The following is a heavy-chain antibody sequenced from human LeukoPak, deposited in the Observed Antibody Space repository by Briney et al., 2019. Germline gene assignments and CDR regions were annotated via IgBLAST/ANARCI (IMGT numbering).Heavy chain of an antibody. J-gene: IGHJ3*01. V-gene: IGHV3-30*02. CDR2: IHYDGSEK. D-gene: IGHD5-24*01. CDR1: RFSLIKSD. CDR3: VRNRVGFYYADAFDL. Sequence: GGSLRLSCAAPRFSLIKSDMDWVRQAPGKGLEWVAFIHYDGSEKHYADSLKGRFTISRDNYKNTLYLQMNSLRGEDTAVYHFVRNRVGFYYADAFDLWGQGTMVTVSS.